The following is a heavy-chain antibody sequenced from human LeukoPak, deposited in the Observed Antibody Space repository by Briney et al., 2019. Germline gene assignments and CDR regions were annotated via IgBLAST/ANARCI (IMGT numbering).Heavy chain of an antibody. CDR2: IYYSGST. CDR1: GGSISSYY. V-gene: IGHV4-59*06. D-gene: IGHD2-2*03. Sequence: SETLSLTCTVSGGSISSYYWSWIRQPAGKGLEWIGYIYYSGSTYYNPSLKSRVTISVDTSKNQFSLKLSSVTAADTAVYYCASSGYCSSTSCYSPETFDYWGQGTLVTVSS. J-gene: IGHJ4*02. CDR3: ASSGYCSSTSCYSPETFDY.